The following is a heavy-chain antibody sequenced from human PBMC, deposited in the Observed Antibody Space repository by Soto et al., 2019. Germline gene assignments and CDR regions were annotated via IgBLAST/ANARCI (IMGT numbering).Heavy chain of an antibody. CDR2: IIPVFGSA. J-gene: IGHJ4*02. CDR3: ARDNPDYGGNLHDY. D-gene: IGHD4-17*01. V-gene: IGHV1-69*13. CDR1: GGAFSSSS. Sequence: SVKVSCKASGGAFSSSSFNWVRQAPGQGLEWMGGIIPVFGSANYAQKFQGRVTITANESTSTTYMEFSSLRSEDTAVYYCARDNPDYGGNLHDYWGQGSLVTVSS.